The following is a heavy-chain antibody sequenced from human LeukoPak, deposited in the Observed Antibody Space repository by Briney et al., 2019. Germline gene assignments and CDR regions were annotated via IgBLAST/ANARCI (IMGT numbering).Heavy chain of an antibody. CDR3: ASDFRGYSSSWNAFDI. J-gene: IGHJ3*02. CDR1: GGSINNYY. Sequence: SETLSLTCTVSGGSINNYYWSWIRQPPGKGLEWIGYIYYSGTTNYNPSLKSRLTMSVDTSKNQLSVELTSVTAADTAVYYCASDFRGYSSSWNAFDIWGQGTMVTVSS. CDR2: IYYSGTT. D-gene: IGHD6-13*01. V-gene: IGHV4-59*12.